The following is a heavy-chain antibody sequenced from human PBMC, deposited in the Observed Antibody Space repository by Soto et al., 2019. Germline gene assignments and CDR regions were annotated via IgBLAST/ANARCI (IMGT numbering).Heavy chain of an antibody. V-gene: IGHV2-5*02. Sequence: QITLKESGPTLVKPTQTLTLTCTFSGFPLSTSGVAVGWVRQPPGKALEWLALIDWGDNKRYRSSLQSRLTFTKDTYKNQGVLTPTNTDPVDTGTYYCGHRWPPTLAFDSWGQGTLVSVSS. CDR2: IDWGDNK. CDR1: GFPLSTSGVA. CDR3: GHRWPPTLAFDS. J-gene: IGHJ4*02.